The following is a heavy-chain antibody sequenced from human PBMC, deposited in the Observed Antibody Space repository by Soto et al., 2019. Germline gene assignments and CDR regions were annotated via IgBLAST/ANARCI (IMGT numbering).Heavy chain of an antibody. CDR3: AKGGSGSYSKAFEI. CDR1: GGSISSSSYY. D-gene: IGHD3-10*01. V-gene: IGHV4-39*01. Sequence: QLQLQESGPGLVKPSETLSLTCTVSGGSISSSSYYWGWIRQPPGKGLEWIGSIYYSGSTYYNPSLKSRVTISVDTSKNQFSLQLSSVTAADTAVYYCAKGGSGSYSKAFEIWGQGTMVTVSS. CDR2: IYYSGST. J-gene: IGHJ3*02.